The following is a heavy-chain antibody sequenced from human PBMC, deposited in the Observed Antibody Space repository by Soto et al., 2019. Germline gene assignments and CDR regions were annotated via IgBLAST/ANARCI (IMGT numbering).Heavy chain of an antibody. J-gene: IGHJ4*02. CDR1: GFTFGGYG. CDR3: ARDGPAGGTSRALSDY. V-gene: IGHV3-33*05. CDR2: ILYDGSNK. Sequence: QVQLVESGGGVVQPGRSLRLSCATSGFTFGGYGMHWVRQAPGKGLEWVAVILYDGSNKYYADSVKGRFTVSRDNSTNTLFLQMNSLRAEDTAVYYCARDGPAGGTSRALSDYWGQGTLVTVSS. D-gene: IGHD2-2*01.